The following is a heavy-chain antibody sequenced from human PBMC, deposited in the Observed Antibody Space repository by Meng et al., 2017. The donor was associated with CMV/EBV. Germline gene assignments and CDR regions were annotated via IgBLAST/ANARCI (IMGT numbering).Heavy chain of an antibody. J-gene: IGHJ4*02. CDR2: INPDGGKT. CDR3: ARDPYGAGSSALDH. CDR1: GYTFTSYY. Sequence: ASVKVSCKASGYTFTSYYVHWVRQAPGQGLAWMGIINPDGGKTTYAQKIQGRVAMTRDTSTSTVYMDLSSLRPEDTAVYYCARDPYGAGSSALDHWGQGTLVTVSS. V-gene: IGHV1-46*01. D-gene: IGHD3-10*01.